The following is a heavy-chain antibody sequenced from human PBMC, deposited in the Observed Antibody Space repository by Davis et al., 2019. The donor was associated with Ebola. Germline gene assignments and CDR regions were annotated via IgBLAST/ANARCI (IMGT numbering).Heavy chain of an antibody. D-gene: IGHD4-17*01. CDR2: IYPGDSDT. CDR1: GYTFSNFW. V-gene: IGHV5-51*01. Sequence: GGPLRPSCQAPGYTFSNFWIGWVRQMPGQGLEWMGFIYPGDSDTRYSPSFQGQVTISADRSISTAYLQWISLKASDTARYYCAGFGEGGDYGDFWGQGTPVTVSS. CDR3: AGFGEGGDYGDF. J-gene: IGHJ4*02.